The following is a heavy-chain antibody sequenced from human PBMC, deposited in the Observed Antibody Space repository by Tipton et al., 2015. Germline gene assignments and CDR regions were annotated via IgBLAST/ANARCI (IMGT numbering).Heavy chain of an antibody. V-gene: IGHV4-61*03. D-gene: IGHD5-24*01. CDR3: ARDLERGMDV. CDR1: GGSVSSANYY. J-gene: IGHJ6*02. Sequence: TLSLTCSVSGGSVSSANYYWSWIRQPPGKGLEWMGYISYSGSTHYNPSLKSRVSISLDTSKNNFSLTLTSVTAADTAIYYCARDLERGMDVWGQGTTVTVSS. CDR2: ISYSGST.